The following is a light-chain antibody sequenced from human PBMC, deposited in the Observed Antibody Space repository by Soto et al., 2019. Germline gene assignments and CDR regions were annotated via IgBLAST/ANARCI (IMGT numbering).Light chain of an antibody. J-gene: IGKJ1*01. CDR3: QQYNKWPQWT. CDR2: SAS. CDR1: QSIRTD. V-gene: IGKV3-15*01. Sequence: EVVMSQSPATLSVSPGERATLSCRASQSIRTDLARYQQKPGQAPSLLIFSASTRATGVPARFSGSGSGTEFTLTISSLQSEDFAVYYCQQYNKWPQWTFGQGTKVDIK.